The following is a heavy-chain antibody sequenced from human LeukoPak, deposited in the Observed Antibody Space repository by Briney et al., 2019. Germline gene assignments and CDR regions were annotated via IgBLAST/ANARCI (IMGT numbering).Heavy chain of an antibody. CDR2: ISYDGSNK. CDR1: GFTFSSYG. CDR3: AKDGGIAVAGTADY. D-gene: IGHD6-19*01. V-gene: IGHV3-30*18. Sequence: PGGSLRLSCAASGFTFSSYGMHWVRQAPGKGLEWVAVISYDGSNKYYADSVKGRFTISRDNSKNPLYLQMNSLRAEDTAVYYCAKDGGIAVAGTADYWGQGTLVTVSS. J-gene: IGHJ4*02.